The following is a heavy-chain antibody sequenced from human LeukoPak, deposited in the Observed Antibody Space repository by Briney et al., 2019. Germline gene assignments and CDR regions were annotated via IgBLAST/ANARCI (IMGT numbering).Heavy chain of an antibody. CDR3: ARIGPNGSGWYPFDY. V-gene: IGHV3-53*01. J-gene: IGHJ4*02. Sequence: GGPLRLSCAASGFTVSSNYMSWVRQAPGKGLEWVSIIYSGGSTDYADSVKGRFTISRDNSKNTLYLQMNSLRAEDTIVYYCARIGPNGSGWYPFDYWGQGTLVTVSS. D-gene: IGHD6-19*01. CDR1: GFTVSSNY. CDR2: IYSGGST.